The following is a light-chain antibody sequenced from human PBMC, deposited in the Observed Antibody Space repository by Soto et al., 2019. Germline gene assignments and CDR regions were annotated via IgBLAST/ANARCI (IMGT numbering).Light chain of an antibody. V-gene: IGKV1-39*01. Sequence: DIQMTQSPSSLSASIGDRVTITCRTSQSVSIYLNWYQQKPGKAPKLLIYAASSLNTGVPSSFSRSRSERDFTLSLSGLQSEDFATYYCQQGYTSPFTFGPGTKVDI. J-gene: IGKJ3*01. CDR2: AAS. CDR1: QSVSIY. CDR3: QQGYTSPFT.